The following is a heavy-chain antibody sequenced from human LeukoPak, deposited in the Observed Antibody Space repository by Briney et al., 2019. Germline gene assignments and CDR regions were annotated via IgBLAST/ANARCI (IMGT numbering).Heavy chain of an antibody. CDR1: GFTFDDYA. V-gene: IGHV3-9*01. CDR3: AKDRGLRGSYYIFDY. CDR2: ISWNSGSI. Sequence: GGSLRLSCAASGFTFDDYAMHWVRQAPGKGLEWVSGISWNSGSIGYADSVKGRFTISRDNAKNSLYLQMNSLRAEDTALYYCAKDRGLRGSYYIFDYWGQGTLVTVSS. J-gene: IGHJ4*02. D-gene: IGHD1-26*01.